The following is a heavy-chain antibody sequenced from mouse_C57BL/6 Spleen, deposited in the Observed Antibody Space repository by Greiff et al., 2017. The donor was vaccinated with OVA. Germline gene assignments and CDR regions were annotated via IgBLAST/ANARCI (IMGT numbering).Heavy chain of an antibody. Sequence: DVKLVESGGGLVKPGGSLKLSCAASGFTFSSYAMSWVRQTPEKRLEWVATISDGGSYTYYPDNVKGRFTISRDNAKNNLYLQMSHLKSEDTAMYYCAREIYDGYYLFAYWGQGTLVTVSA. CDR1: GFTFSSYA. J-gene: IGHJ3*01. CDR3: AREIYDGYYLFAY. V-gene: IGHV5-4*01. D-gene: IGHD2-3*01. CDR2: ISDGGSYT.